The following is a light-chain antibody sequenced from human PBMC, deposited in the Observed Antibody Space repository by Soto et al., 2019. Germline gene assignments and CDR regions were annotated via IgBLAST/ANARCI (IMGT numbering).Light chain of an antibody. J-gene: IGKJ1*01. CDR2: GAS. V-gene: IGKV3-20*01. CDR1: PSVGKTF. Sequence: EIVLTQSPGTLSLSPGERATLSCRASPSVGKTFLAWYQQKPGQAPRFLIYGASSRATGIPERFSGSGSGTDCTLTISRLEPEDFAVYDCEQDASSPRTFGEGTKVEIK. CDR3: EQDASSPRT.